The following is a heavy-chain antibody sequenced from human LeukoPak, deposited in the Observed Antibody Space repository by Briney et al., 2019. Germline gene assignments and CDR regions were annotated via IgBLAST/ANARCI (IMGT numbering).Heavy chain of an antibody. CDR1: GFTFSSYS. J-gene: IGHJ4*02. CDR2: ISSSSSYI. CDR3: ARARNDADFWSGYYPDFDY. Sequence: GGSLRLSCAASGFTFSSYSMNWVRQAPGKGLEWVSSISSSSSYIYYADSVKGRFTISRDNAKNSLYLQMNSLRAEDTAVYYCARARNDADFWSGYYPDFDYWGQGTLVTVSS. D-gene: IGHD3-3*01. V-gene: IGHV3-21*01.